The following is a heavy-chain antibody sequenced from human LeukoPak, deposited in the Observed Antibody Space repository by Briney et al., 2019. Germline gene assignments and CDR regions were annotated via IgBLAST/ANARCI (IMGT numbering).Heavy chain of an antibody. Sequence: SVKVSCKASGGTFSSYAISWVRQAPGQGLEWMGGIIPIFGTANYAQKFQGRVTITADKSTSTAYMELSSLRSEDTAVYYCASSPGVPGLYSSSSRGAEVPWGQGTLVTVSS. CDR2: IIPIFGTA. V-gene: IGHV1-69*06. D-gene: IGHD6-6*01. CDR1: GGTFSSYA. J-gene: IGHJ4*02. CDR3: ASSPGVPGLYSSSSRGAEVP.